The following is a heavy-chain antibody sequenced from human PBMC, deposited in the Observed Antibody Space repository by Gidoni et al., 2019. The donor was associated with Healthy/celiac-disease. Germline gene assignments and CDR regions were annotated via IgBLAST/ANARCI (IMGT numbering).Heavy chain of an antibody. J-gene: IGHJ5*02. D-gene: IGHD6-13*01. CDR1: GFTFSSYS. CDR3: ARAAAPAHNWFDP. V-gene: IGHV3-21*01. Sequence: EVQLVESGGGLVKPGGSLSLSCSASGFTFSSYSMHWVLQAPGKGLEWVSSSSSSSSYIYYAASVKGRFTISRDNAKNSLYLQMNSLRAEDTAVYYCARAAAPAHNWFDPWGQGTLVTVSS. CDR2: SSSSSSYI.